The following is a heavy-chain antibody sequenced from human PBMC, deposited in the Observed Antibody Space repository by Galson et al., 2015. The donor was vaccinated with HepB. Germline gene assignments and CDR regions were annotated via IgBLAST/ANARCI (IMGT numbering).Heavy chain of an antibody. Sequence: ETLSLTCTVSGGSISSSSYYWGWIRQPPGKGLEWIGSIYYSGSTYYNPSLKSRVTISVDTSKNQFSLKLSSVTAADTAVYYCAREGHYGSGSYSLNFDYWGQGTLVTVSS. V-gene: IGHV4-39*02. D-gene: IGHD3-10*01. CDR1: GGSISSSSYY. CDR3: AREGHYGSGSYSLNFDY. CDR2: IYYSGST. J-gene: IGHJ4*02.